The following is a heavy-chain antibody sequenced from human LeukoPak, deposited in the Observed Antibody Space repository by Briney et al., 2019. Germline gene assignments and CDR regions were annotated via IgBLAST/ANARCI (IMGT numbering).Heavy chain of an antibody. CDR3: ARGGYYGSGNDFRFDP. CDR1: GGSINSYY. D-gene: IGHD3-10*01. Sequence: SETLSLTYTVSGGSINSYYWSWIRQPPGKGLECIGYIHYTGSTNYNPSLKSRVTISVDTSKNQFSLKLSSVTAADTAIYYCARGGYYGSGNDFRFDPWGQGTRVTVSS. CDR2: IHYTGST. J-gene: IGHJ5*02. V-gene: IGHV4-59*01.